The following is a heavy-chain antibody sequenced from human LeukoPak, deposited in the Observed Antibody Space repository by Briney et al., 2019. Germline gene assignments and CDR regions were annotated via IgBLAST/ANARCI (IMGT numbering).Heavy chain of an antibody. J-gene: IGHJ4*02. Sequence: SETLSLTCAVYGGSFSGYYWSWIRQPPGKGLEWIGEINHSGSTNYNPSLKSRVTISVDKSKNQFSLKLSSVTAADTAVYYCARHLDTRYCSSTSCSLFDYWGQGTLVTVSS. CDR2: INHSGST. V-gene: IGHV4-34*01. CDR1: GGSFSGYY. D-gene: IGHD2-2*01. CDR3: ARHLDTRYCSSTSCSLFDY.